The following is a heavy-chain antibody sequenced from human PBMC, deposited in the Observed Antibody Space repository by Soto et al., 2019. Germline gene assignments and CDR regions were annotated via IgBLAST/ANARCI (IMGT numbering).Heavy chain of an antibody. CDR2: IIPILGIA. D-gene: IGHD1-26*01. J-gene: IGHJ3*02. V-gene: IGHV1-69*04. CDR3: ARDSAATGRAFDI. Sequence: GASVKVSCKASGGTFSSYTISWVRQAPGQGLEWMGRIIPILGIANYAQKFQGRVTITADKSTSTAYMELSSLRSEDTAVYYCARDSAATGRAFDIWGQGTMDTVS. CDR1: GGTFSSYT.